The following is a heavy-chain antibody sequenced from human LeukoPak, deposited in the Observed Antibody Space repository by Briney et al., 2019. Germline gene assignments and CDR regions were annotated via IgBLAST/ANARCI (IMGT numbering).Heavy chain of an antibody. V-gene: IGHV3-11*01. Sequence: GGSLRLSCAASGFTFSDYYMSWIRQAPGKGLEWVSYISSSGSTIYYADSVKGRFTISRDNAKNSLYLQMNSLRAEDTAVYYCVPLTNPSYFAYWGQGTLVTVSS. CDR3: VPLTNPSYFAY. CDR1: GFTFSDYY. CDR2: ISSSGSTI. J-gene: IGHJ4*02. D-gene: IGHD1-14*01.